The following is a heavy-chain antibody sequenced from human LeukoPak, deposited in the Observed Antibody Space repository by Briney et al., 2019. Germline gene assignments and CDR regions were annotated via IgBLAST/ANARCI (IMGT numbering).Heavy chain of an antibody. CDR3: ARALVGATD. Sequence: GGSLRLSCAASGFTFSEYWMSWVRQAPGKGLEWVAHIKQDGSEKYYVDSVKGRFTISRDNAKNSLYLQMNSLRAEDTAVYYCARALVGATDWGQGTLVTVSS. CDR1: GFTFSEYW. V-gene: IGHV3-7*05. CDR2: IKQDGSEK. D-gene: IGHD1-26*01. J-gene: IGHJ4*02.